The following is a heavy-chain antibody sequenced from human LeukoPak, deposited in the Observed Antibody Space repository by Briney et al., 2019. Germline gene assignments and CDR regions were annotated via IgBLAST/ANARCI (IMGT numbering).Heavy chain of an antibody. J-gene: IGHJ3*02. Sequence: GGSLRLSCAASGFTLSSYWIHWVRQAPGKGLVWVSRINSDGRRTTYADSVKGRFTISRDNAKNTLYLQMNSLRAEDTAVYYCAKDLITYGSGSYPEDAFDIWGQGTMVTVSS. CDR3: AKDLITYGSGSYPEDAFDI. CDR1: GFTLSSYW. CDR2: INSDGRRT. D-gene: IGHD3-10*01. V-gene: IGHV3-74*01.